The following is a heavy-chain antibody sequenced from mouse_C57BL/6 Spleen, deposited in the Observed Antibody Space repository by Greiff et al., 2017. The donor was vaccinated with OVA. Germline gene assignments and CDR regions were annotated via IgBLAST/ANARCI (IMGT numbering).Heavy chain of an antibody. CDR3: ARSGYGSRMGAMDY. Sequence: QVQLKQPGAELVKPGASVKLSCKASGYTFTSYWMHWVKQRPGQGLEWIGMIHPNSGSTNYNEKFKSKATLTVDKSSSTAYMQLSSLTSEDSAVYYCARSGYGSRMGAMDYWGQGTSVTVSS. D-gene: IGHD1-1*01. J-gene: IGHJ4*01. V-gene: IGHV1-64*01. CDR1: GYTFTSYW. CDR2: IHPNSGST.